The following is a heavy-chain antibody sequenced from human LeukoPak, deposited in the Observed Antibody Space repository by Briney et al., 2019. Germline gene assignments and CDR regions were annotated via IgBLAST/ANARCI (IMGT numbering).Heavy chain of an antibody. CDR3: ARGDPTVTTKQNFDY. J-gene: IGHJ4*02. Sequence: PGGSLRLSCAASGFSFSNYDMHWVRQAPGKGLEWVAVIWYDGSNKYYADSVKGRFTISRDNPKNTLYLQMNSLRVEDTAVYYCARGDPTVTTKQNFDYWGQGTLVTVSS. V-gene: IGHV3-33*01. CDR1: GFSFSNYD. CDR2: IWYDGSNK. D-gene: IGHD4-17*01.